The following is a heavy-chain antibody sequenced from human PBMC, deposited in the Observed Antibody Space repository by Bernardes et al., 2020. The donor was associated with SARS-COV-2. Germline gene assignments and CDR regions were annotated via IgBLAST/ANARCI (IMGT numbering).Heavy chain of an antibody. J-gene: IGHJ4*02. D-gene: IGHD6-13*01. CDR2: ISYDGSNK. Sequence: GSLRLSCAASGFTFSSYAMHWVRQAPGKGLEGVAVISYDGSNKYYADSVKGRFTISRDNSKNTLYLQMNSLRAEDTAVYYCATPGRRYSSSWYYFDYWGQGTLVTVSS. V-gene: IGHV3-30-3*01. CDR1: GFTFSSYA. CDR3: ATPGRRYSSSWYYFDY.